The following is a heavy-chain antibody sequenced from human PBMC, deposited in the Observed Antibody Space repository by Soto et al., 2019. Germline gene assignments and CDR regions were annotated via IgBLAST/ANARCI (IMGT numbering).Heavy chain of an antibody. J-gene: IGHJ4*02. Sequence: VQLIQFGAEVKTPGASVPVSCKASGYSFTNFHIDWVRQAPGQGIEWMGLIDPSGGITRDAHRLQGKINMTRDASTSPVYMELRSLTSDDTAVYYCARDVIGQYNNETIGYYFGNWVPGTLSTVST. CDR2: IDPSGGIT. V-gene: IGHV1-46*01. CDR1: GYSFTNFH. CDR3: ARDVIGQYNNETIGYYFGN. D-gene: IGHD3-22*01.